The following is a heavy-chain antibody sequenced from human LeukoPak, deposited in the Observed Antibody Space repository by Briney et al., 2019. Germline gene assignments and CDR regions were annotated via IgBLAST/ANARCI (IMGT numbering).Heavy chain of an antibody. Sequence: PGGSLRLSCAASGFTFSDSYMSWIRQAPGKGLEWVSYISRGGSTTYYADSVRGRFTISRDNAKSSLYLQMNSLRAEDTAVYYCVRGVSISSGWYNDLWGQGTLVTVSS. CDR3: VRGVSISSGWYNDL. J-gene: IGHJ4*02. CDR2: ISRGGSTT. V-gene: IGHV3-11*01. D-gene: IGHD6-13*01. CDR1: GFTFSDSY.